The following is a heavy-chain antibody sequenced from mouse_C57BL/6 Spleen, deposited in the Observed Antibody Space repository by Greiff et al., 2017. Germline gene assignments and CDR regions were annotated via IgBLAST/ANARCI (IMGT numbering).Heavy chain of an antibody. V-gene: IGHV1-69*01. CDR1: GYTFNSYW. CDR3: ARGSNDY. CDR2: MDPSVSYN. Sequence: VQLQQPGAELVMPGASVKLSCKASGYTFNSYWMHWVKQRPGQGLEWIGEMDPSVSYNNYNQKFKGKSTLTVDKSSSTAYMQLSSLTAEDSAVYYCARGSNDYWGQSTTRTVSS. D-gene: IGHD2-5*01. J-gene: IGHJ2*01.